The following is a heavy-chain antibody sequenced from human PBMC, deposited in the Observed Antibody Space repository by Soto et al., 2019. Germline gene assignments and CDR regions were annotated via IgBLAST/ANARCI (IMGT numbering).Heavy chain of an antibody. J-gene: IGHJ6*02. V-gene: IGHV1-8*01. CDR2: MNPNSGNT. Sequence: QVQLVQSGAEVKKPGASVKVSCKASGYTFTSYDINWVRQATGQGLEWMGWMNPNSGNTGYAQKFQGRVTMTRNTSRSRAYKELSSLRYEGKAVYYCAGGRERGWVGELYYYYGMDVWGQGTPVTVSS. CDR1: GYTFTSYD. CDR3: AGGRERGWVGELYYYYGMDV. D-gene: IGHD3-10*01.